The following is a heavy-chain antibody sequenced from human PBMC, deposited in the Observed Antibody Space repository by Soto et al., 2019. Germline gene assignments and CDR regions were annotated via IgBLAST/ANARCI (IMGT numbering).Heavy chain of an antibody. D-gene: IGHD1-1*01. CDR3: AKRATGTYFDY. V-gene: IGHV3-23*01. CDR1: GFTFSSYA. J-gene: IGHJ4*02. CDR2: ISGSGGST. Sequence: EVPLLESGGGLVQPGGSLRLSCAASGFTFSSYAMNWVRQAPGKGLEWVSVISGSGGSTYYADSVKGRFTISRDNSNNTLYLQTNSLRAEDTAVYYCAKRATGTYFDYWGQGTLVTVSS.